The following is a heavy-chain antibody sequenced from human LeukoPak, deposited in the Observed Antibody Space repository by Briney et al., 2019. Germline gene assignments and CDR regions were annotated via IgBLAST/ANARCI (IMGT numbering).Heavy chain of an antibody. V-gene: IGHV4-59*01. J-gene: IGHJ6*03. CDR1: GGSISSYY. CDR2: IYHSGST. CDR3: ARGGAPWSGYLYYYYMDV. D-gene: IGHD3-3*01. Sequence: SETLSLTCTVSGGSISSYYWSWIRQPPGKGLEWIGYIYHSGSTNYNPSLKSRVTISVDTSKNQFSLKLSSVTAADTAVYYCARGGAPWSGYLYYYYMDVWGKGTTVTVSS.